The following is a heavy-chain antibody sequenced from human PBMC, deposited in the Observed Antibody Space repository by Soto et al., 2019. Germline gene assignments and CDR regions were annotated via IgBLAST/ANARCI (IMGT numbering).Heavy chain of an antibody. D-gene: IGHD6-19*01. CDR1: GYIFTAYS. J-gene: IGHJ4*02. V-gene: IGHV1-2*02. CDR3: AREASAVISLDY. CDR2: FNPNSGDT. Sequence: ASVKVSCKASGYIFTAYSMHWVRQAPGQGLEWVGWFNPNSGDTIYAQKFQGRVTLTGDTSISTAYMELYSLTSDDTAVYYCAREASAVISLDYWGQGTLVTSPQ.